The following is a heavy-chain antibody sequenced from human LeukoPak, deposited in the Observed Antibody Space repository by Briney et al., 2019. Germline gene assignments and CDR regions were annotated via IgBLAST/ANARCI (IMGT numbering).Heavy chain of an antibody. Sequence: QPGGSLRPSCAASGFTFSSYGMHWVRQAPGKGLEWVANIKQDGSEKYYVDSVKGRFTISRDNAKNSLYLQMNSLRAEDTAVYYCARDRSGSLWGQGTLVTVSS. D-gene: IGHD1-26*01. J-gene: IGHJ4*02. V-gene: IGHV3-7*01. CDR1: GFTFSSYG. CDR2: IKQDGSEK. CDR3: ARDRSGSL.